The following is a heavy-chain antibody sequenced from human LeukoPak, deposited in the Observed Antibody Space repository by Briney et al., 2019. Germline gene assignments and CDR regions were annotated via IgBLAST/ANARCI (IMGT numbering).Heavy chain of an antibody. Sequence: ASVKVSCKASGYIFSGYYMHWVRQAPGQGLEWMGWIDPNSGGTNYAQNFQGRVTMTRDTSISTAYMELSRLRSDDTAVYYCAAVAGLGNAFDIWGQGTMVTVSS. CDR1: GYIFSGYY. V-gene: IGHV1-2*02. D-gene: IGHD6-19*01. CDR3: AAVAGLGNAFDI. CDR2: IDPNSGGT. J-gene: IGHJ3*02.